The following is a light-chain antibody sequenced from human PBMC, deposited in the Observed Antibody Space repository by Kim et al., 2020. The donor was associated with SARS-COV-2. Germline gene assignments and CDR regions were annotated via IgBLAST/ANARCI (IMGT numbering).Light chain of an antibody. V-gene: IGKV2-28*01. J-gene: IGKJ3*01. CDR2: LGS. CDR3: MKDLQTFT. CDR1: QSLLHSNGYNY. Sequence: DIVMTQSPLSLPVTPGEPSSISCRSSQSLLHSNGYNYFDWYLQKPGQSPQLLIYLGSNRASGVPDRFSGSGSGTDVTLKISRVEAGDVGVYYCMKDLQTFTFGPGAKVDI.